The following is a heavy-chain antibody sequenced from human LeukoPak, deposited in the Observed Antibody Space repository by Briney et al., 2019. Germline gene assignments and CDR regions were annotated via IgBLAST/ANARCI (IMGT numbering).Heavy chain of an antibody. CDR2: IHHSGST. D-gene: IGHD1-26*01. CDR1: GGSISSSNW. CDR3: ARSPRVGATSGVDFQH. J-gene: IGHJ1*01. V-gene: IGHV4-4*02. Sequence: SETLSLTCAVSGGSISSSNWWSWVRQPPGKGLEWIGEIHHSGSTNYNPSLKSRVTISVDKSKNQFSLKLSSVTAADTAVYYCARSPRVGATSGVDFQHWGQGTLVTVSS.